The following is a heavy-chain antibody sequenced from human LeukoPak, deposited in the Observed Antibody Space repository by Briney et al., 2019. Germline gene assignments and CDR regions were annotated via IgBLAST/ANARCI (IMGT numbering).Heavy chain of an antibody. J-gene: IGHJ4*02. V-gene: IGHV4-4*07. CDR1: GGSISSYY. D-gene: IGHD2-15*01. CDR2: IYTSGST. CDR3: ARAGYCSGGSCYTREVEIYPLDY. Sequence: PSETLSLTCTVSGGSISSYYWSWIRQPAGKGLEWVGRIYTSGSTNYNPSLKSRVTMSVDTSKNQFSLKLSSVTAADTAVYYCARAGYCSGGSCYTREVEIYPLDYWGQGTLVTVSS.